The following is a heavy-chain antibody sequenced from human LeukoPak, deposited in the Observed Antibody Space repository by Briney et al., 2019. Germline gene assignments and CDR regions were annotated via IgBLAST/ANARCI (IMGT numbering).Heavy chain of an antibody. J-gene: IGHJ4*02. Sequence: GESLKISCKDSGYNFASYWIGWVRQMPGKGLEWMGITNPGDSDTRYSPSFQGQVTISADKSISTAYLQWSSLKASDTAMYYCARHKREGTSSDRTLDYWGQGTLVTVSS. V-gene: IGHV5-51*01. CDR3: ARHKREGTSSDRTLDY. D-gene: IGHD6-6*01. CDR1: GYNFASYW. CDR2: TNPGDSDT.